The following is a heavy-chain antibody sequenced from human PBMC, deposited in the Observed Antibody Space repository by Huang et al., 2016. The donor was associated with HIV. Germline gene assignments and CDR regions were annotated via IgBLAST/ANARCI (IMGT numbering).Heavy chain of an antibody. CDR2: ISAYNDNR. CDR3: ARDLGPYYYDSSGYYVDY. J-gene: IGHJ4*02. CDR1: GYTFTSYG. D-gene: IGHD3-22*01. Sequence: VKVSCKASGYTFTSYGISWVRQAPGQGLEWMGWISAYNDNRNYAQKLQGRVTMTTDTSTSTAYMELRSLRSDDTAVYYWARDLGPYYYDSSGYYVDYWGQGTLVTVSS. V-gene: IGHV1-18*04.